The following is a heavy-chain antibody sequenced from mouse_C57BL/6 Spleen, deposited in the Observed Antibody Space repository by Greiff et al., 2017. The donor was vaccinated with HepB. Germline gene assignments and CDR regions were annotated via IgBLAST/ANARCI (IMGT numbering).Heavy chain of an antibody. D-gene: IGHD1-1*01. V-gene: IGHV1-4*01. CDR1: GYTFTSYT. CDR2: INPSSGYT. CDR3: ARDYGSSSWYFDV. Sequence: VKLQQSGAELARPGASVKMSCKASGYTFTSYTMHWVKQRPGQGLEWIGYINPSSGYTKYTQKFKDKATLTADKSSSTAYMQLSSLTSEDSAVYYCARDYGSSSWYFDVWGTGTTVTVSS. J-gene: IGHJ1*03.